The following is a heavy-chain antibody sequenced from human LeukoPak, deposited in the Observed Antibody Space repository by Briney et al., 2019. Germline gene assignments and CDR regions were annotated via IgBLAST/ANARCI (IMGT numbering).Heavy chain of an antibody. J-gene: IGHJ4*02. CDR2: IYYTGNT. V-gene: IGHV4-59*08. D-gene: IGHD2-15*01. Sequence: PSETLSLTCTVSGVSISNHYSSWIRQPPGKGLEWIGYIYYTGNTNYNPSLKSRVTISEDTSKNQVSLKLSSVTTADTAVYYCVRHSRVVAFDYWGQGNLVTVSS. CDR3: VRHSRVVAFDY. CDR1: GVSISNHY.